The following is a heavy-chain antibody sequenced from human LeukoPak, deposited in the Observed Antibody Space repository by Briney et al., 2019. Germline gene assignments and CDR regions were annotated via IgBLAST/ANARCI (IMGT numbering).Heavy chain of an antibody. V-gene: IGHV3-23*01. CDR2: ISDSGGST. J-gene: IGHJ4*02. CDR1: GFTFSSCA. Sequence: GGSLRLSCAASGFTFSSCAMSWVRQAPGKGLEWVSAISDSGGSTYYAGSVKGRFTISRDNSKNTLFLQMNSLRAEDTAVYYCAKGTYSSSPRVYWGQGTLVTVSS. CDR3: AKGTYSSSPRVY. D-gene: IGHD6-6*01.